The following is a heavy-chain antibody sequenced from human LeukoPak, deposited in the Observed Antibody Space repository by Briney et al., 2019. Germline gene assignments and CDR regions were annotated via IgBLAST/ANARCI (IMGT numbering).Heavy chain of an antibody. Sequence: PGGSLRLSCAASGFTFSSYSMNWVRQAPGKGLEWVSYISSSSSTIYYADSVKGRFTISRDNAKNSLYLQMNSLRAEDTAVYYCARVPPSYGTYYYYYYYMYVWGKGTTVTVSS. D-gene: IGHD4-17*01. J-gene: IGHJ6*03. CDR2: ISSSSSTI. CDR1: GFTFSSYS. V-gene: IGHV3-48*01. CDR3: ARVPPSYGTYYYYYYYMYV.